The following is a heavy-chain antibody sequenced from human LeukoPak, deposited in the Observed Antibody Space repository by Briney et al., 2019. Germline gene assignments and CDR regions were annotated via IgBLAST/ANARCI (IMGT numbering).Heavy chain of an antibody. Sequence: SEALSLTCAVYGGSFSGYYWSWIRQPPGKGLEGIGYIYYSGSTNYNPSLKSRVTISVDTSKNQFSLKLSSVTAADTAVYYCARGSVVIGGSYYYYYMDVWGKGTTVTVSS. D-gene: IGHD2-21*01. CDR2: IYYSGST. CDR1: GGSFSGYY. CDR3: ARGSVVIGGSYYYYYMDV. J-gene: IGHJ6*03. V-gene: IGHV4-59*01.